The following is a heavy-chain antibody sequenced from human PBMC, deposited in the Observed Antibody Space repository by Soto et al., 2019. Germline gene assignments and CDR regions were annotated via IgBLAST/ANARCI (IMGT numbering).Heavy chain of an antibody. CDR3: ARMFRSSSGTFFDY. Sequence: KTSETLSLTCTVSVDSFTGASYYWSWIRQPPGKGLELIGYAHYSGNTNYNPSLESRVTISVDTSKNQFSLALSSVTAADTAVYYCARMFRSSSGTFFDYWGQGNLVTVSS. J-gene: IGHJ4*02. D-gene: IGHD6-6*01. V-gene: IGHV4-61*01. CDR1: VDSFTGASYY. CDR2: AHYSGNT.